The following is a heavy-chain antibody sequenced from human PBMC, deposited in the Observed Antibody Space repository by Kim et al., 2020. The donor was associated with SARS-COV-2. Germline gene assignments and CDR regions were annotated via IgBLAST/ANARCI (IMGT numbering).Heavy chain of an antibody. J-gene: IGHJ6*02. CDR1: GFTFSSYA. D-gene: IGHD6-6*01. Sequence: GGSLRLSCAASGFTFSSYAMSWVRQAPGKGLEWVSAISGSGGSTYYADSVKGRFTISRDNSKNTLYLQMNSLRAEDTAVYYCAKHGIAARPYVDHYYYYGMDVWGQGTTVTVSS. CDR2: ISGSGGST. CDR3: AKHGIAARPYVDHYYYYGMDV. V-gene: IGHV3-23*01.